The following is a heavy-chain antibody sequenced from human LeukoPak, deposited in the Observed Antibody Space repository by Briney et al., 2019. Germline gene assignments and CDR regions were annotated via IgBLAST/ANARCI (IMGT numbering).Heavy chain of an antibody. D-gene: IGHD3-16*01. CDR1: GLTFSNYW. CDR2: IKQDGSEE. Sequence: GGSLRLSCAASGLTFSNYWMDWVRQAPGKGLEWVANIKQDGSEENYVDSVKGRFIISRDNAKNSLYLQMNTLRADDTAVYYCARDGFGTGSNWGQGTLVTVSS. V-gene: IGHV3-7*03. CDR3: ARDGFGTGSN. J-gene: IGHJ4*02.